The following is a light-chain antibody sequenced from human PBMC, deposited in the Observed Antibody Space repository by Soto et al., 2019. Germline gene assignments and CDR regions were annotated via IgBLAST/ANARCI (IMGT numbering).Light chain of an antibody. Sequence: EMVVTQSPGTLSLSPGERATLSCRASQSVSSSSLAWYQQNPGQAPRLLIYEASSRATGIPDRFSGSGSGTDFTLTISRLEPEDFAVYYCQQYGSSPQTFGQGTKVAIK. V-gene: IGKV3-20*01. CDR1: QSVSSSS. CDR3: QQYGSSPQT. J-gene: IGKJ2*01. CDR2: EAS.